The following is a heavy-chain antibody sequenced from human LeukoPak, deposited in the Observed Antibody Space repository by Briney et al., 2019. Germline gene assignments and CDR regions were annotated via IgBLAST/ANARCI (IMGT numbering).Heavy chain of an antibody. D-gene: IGHD3-10*01. CDR2: IIPILGIA. Sequence: SVKVSCKASGGTFSSYAISLVRQAPRQGLEWMGRIIPILGIANYAQKFQGRVTITADKSTSTAYMELSSLRSEDTAVYYCAITMVRGVRDVWGQGTLVTVSS. CDR1: GGTFSSYA. CDR3: AITMVRGVRDV. V-gene: IGHV1-69*04. J-gene: IGHJ4*02.